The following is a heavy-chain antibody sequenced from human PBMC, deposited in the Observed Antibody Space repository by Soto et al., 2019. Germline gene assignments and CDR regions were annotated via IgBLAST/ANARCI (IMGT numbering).Heavy chain of an antibody. CDR1: GGSISSGGYY. CDR3: ARAYYYGGHWFDP. J-gene: IGHJ5*02. V-gene: IGHV4-31*03. D-gene: IGHD3-22*01. CDR2: IYYSGST. Sequence: SETLSLTCTVSGGSISSGGYYWSWIRQHPGKGLEWIGYIYYSGSTYYNPSLKSRVTISVDTSKNQFSLKLSSVTAADTAVYYCARAYYYGGHWFDPWCQGTLVTVSS.